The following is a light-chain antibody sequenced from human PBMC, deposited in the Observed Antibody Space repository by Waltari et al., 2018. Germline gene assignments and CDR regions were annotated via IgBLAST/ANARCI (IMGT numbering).Light chain of an antibody. CDR1: QSVNSN. CDR3: QQYNDWPRT. J-gene: IGKJ1*01. CDR2: GAS. V-gene: IGKV3-15*01. Sequence: EIVMTQSPATVSVSPGERATLFCRARQSVNSNLAWYQQKRGQPPRLLIYGASTRAANIPARFSGSGSGTEFTVTISSLQSEDFAVYYCQQYNDWPRTFGQGTKVEIK.